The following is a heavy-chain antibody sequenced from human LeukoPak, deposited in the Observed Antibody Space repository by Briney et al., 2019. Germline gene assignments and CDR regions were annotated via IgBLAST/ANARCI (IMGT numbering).Heavy chain of an antibody. Sequence: AASVKVSCKASGYTFTGYYMHWVRQAPGQGLEWMGIINPSGGSTSYAQKFQGRVTMTRDTSTSTVYMELSSLRSEDTAVYYCASPIYSYGYYYYYGMDVWGQGTTVTVSS. CDR3: ASPIYSYGYYYYYGMDV. CDR1: GYTFTGYY. D-gene: IGHD5-18*01. J-gene: IGHJ6*02. V-gene: IGHV1-46*01. CDR2: INPSGGST.